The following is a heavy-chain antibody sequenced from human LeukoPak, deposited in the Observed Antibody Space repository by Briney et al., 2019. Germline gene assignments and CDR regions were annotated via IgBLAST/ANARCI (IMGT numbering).Heavy chain of an antibody. V-gene: IGHV3-21*01. D-gene: IGHD3-3*01. CDR1: GFTFSSYS. CDR3: ARDHYDFWSGYYNGYGY. CDR2: ISSSSSYI. J-gene: IGHJ4*02. Sequence: GGSLRLSCAASGFTFSSYSMNWVRQAPGKGLEWVSSISSSSSYIYYADSEKGRFTISRDNAKNSLYLQMNSLRAEDTAVYYCARDHYDFWSGYYNGYGYWGQGTLVTVSS.